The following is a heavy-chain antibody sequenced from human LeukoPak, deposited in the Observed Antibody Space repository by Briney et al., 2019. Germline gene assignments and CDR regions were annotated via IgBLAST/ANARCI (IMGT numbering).Heavy chain of an antibody. V-gene: IGHV3-30*03. CDR3: TTDRTSIGSQTGAPGDY. Sequence: PGRSLRLSCGASGFTFSSYDMHWVRQAPGKGLEWVAVISYDGSKKYYADSVKGRFTISRDNSKNTLFLQMNSLKTEDTAVYYCTTDRTSIGSQTGAPGDYWGQGILVIVSS. CDR1: GFTFSSYD. CDR2: ISYDGSKK. J-gene: IGHJ4*02. D-gene: IGHD1-26*01.